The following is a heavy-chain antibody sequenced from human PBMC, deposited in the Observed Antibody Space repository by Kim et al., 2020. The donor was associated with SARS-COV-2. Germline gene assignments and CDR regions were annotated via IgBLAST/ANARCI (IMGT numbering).Heavy chain of an antibody. CDR3: ARGDSSRSGGNSFFRYYYYGMDV. D-gene: IGHD2-21*02. Sequence: SETLSLTCAVYGGSFSGYYWSWIRQPPGKGLEWIGEINHSGSTNYNPSLKSRVTISVDTSKNQFSLKLSSVTAADTAVYYCARGDSSRSGGNSFFRYYYYGMDVWGQGTTVTVSS. CDR2: INHSGST. J-gene: IGHJ6*02. V-gene: IGHV4-34*01. CDR1: GGSFSGYY.